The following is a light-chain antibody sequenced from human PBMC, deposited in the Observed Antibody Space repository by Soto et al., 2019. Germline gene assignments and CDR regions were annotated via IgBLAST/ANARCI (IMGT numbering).Light chain of an antibody. J-gene: IGKJ3*01. V-gene: IGKV3-11*01. CDR1: QSISSY. CDR2: DAS. Sequence: EIVLTQSPATLSLSPGERATLSCRASQSISSYLAWYQQKPDQATRLLIYDASNRATGIPAMFSGSGSGTDFTLTISTLEPEDLAVYYCHQRSTWPYTFGPGTKVDIK. CDR3: HQRSTWPYT.